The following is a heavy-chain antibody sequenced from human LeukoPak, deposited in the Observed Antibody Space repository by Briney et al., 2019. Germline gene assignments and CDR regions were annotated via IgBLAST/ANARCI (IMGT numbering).Heavy chain of an antibody. CDR1: GFTFSSYG. Sequence: GGSLRLSCAASGFTFSSYGMHWVRQAPGKGLEWVAVISYDGSNKYYADSVKGRFTISRDNAKNSLYLQMNSLRAEDTALYHCAREAVGGAFDIWGQGTMVTVSS. J-gene: IGHJ3*02. D-gene: IGHD6-19*01. CDR3: AREAVGGAFDI. V-gene: IGHV3-30*03. CDR2: ISYDGSNK.